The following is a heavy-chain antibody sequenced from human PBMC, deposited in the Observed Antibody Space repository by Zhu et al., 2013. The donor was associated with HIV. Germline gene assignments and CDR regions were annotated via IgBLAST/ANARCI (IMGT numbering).Heavy chain of an antibody. CDR3: ARDLDGIVATIGVDY. V-gene: IGHV1-2*02. CDR2: INPNSGGT. D-gene: IGHD5-12*01. Sequence: QVQLVQSGAEVKKPGASVKVSCKASGYTFTGYYMHWVRQAPGQGLEWMGWINPNSGGTNYAQKFQGRVTMTRDTSISTAYMELSRLRSDDTAVYYCARDLDGIVATIGVDYWGPGEPWVTGLL. CDR1: GYTFTGYY. J-gene: IGHJ4*02.